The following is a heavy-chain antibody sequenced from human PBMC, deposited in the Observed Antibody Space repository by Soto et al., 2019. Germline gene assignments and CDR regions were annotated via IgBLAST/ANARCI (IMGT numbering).Heavy chain of an antibody. CDR3: AKPRRGSSSAFYHSMHV. CDR1: GFTFSSYA. V-gene: IGHV3-23*01. CDR2: ISGTGDDT. Sequence: GGSLRLSCAASGFTFSSYAMTWVRQPPGKGLEWVSAISGTGDDTYYADSVKGRFSISRDNSKNTLYLQMNTLRAEDTAVYYCAKPRRGSSSAFYHSMHVWGQGTTVTVSS. J-gene: IGHJ6*02. D-gene: IGHD6-13*01.